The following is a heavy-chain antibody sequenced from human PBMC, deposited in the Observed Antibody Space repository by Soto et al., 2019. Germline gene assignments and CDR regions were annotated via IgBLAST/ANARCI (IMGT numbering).Heavy chain of an antibody. J-gene: IGHJ5*02. V-gene: IGHV1-3*04. CDR1: GYTFTNNA. CDR2: INTATGNT. CDR3: ARDILFENWFAP. Sequence: QVHLVQSGAEVKNPGASVKVSCKASGYTFTNNAMHWVRQAPAQRLGWMGWINTATGNTKYSRKFLGRISLTRDTSATTVYMELSRLTSTDTAVYYCARDILFENWFAPWGQGTLVTVSS.